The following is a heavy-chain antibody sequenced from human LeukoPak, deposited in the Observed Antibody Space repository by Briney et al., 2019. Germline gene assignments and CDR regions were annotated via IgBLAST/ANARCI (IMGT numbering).Heavy chain of an antibody. J-gene: IGHJ4*02. CDR1: GYTFTGYY. CDR3: ARDEGGTNYDSSGYDY. Sequence: ASVKVSCKASGYTFTGYYMHWVRQAPGQGLEWMGWINPNSGGTNYAQKFQGRVTMTRDTSISTAYMELSRLRSDDTAVYYCARDEGGTNYDSSGYDYWGQGTLVTVSS. V-gene: IGHV1-2*02. D-gene: IGHD3-22*01. CDR2: INPNSGGT.